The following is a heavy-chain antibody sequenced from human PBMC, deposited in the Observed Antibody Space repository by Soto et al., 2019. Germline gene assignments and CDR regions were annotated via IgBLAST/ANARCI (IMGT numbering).Heavy chain of an antibody. J-gene: IGHJ3*02. CDR2: IGTTGDT. Sequence: EVQLVESGGGLVQPGGSLRLSCAASGFTFSSYDIHWVRQATGKGPVWVSAIGTTGDTYYPGSVKGRFTISRENAKIALMLQMNSERAGYKGVYYGARGVRSTLDAFDIWGQGTMVTVSS. V-gene: IGHV3-13*01. D-gene: IGHD1-26*01. CDR3: ARGVRSTLDAFDI. CDR1: GFTFSSYD.